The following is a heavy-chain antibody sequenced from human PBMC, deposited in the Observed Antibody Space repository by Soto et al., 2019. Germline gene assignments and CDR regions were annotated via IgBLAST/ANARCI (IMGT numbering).Heavy chain of an antibody. D-gene: IGHD3-10*01. J-gene: IGHJ6*02. Sequence: SETLSLTCAVYGGSFSGYYWSWARQPPGKGLEWIGEINHSGSTNYNPSLKSRVTISVDTSKNQFSLKLSSVTAADTAVYYCASRRRGHYYGSGSYYARGYYYYYGMDVWGQGTTVTVSS. CDR1: GGSFSGYY. CDR3: ASRRRGHYYGSGSYYARGYYYYYGMDV. CDR2: INHSGST. V-gene: IGHV4-34*01.